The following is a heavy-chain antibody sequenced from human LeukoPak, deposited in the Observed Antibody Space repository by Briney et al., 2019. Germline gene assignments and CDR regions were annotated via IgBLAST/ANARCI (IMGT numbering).Heavy chain of an antibody. CDR2: IYYSGST. V-gene: IGHV4-59*01. J-gene: IGHJ4*02. CDR1: GGSISSYY. Sequence: SETLSLTCTVSGGSISSYYWSWIRQPPGKGLEWIGYIYYSGSTNYNPSLKGRVTISVDTSKNQFSLKLSSVTAADTAVYYCARERDGGNGLDYWGQGTLVTVSS. CDR3: ARERDGGNGLDY. D-gene: IGHD4-23*01.